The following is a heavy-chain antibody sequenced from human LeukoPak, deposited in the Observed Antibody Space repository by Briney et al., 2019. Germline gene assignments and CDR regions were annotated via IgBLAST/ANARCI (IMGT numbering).Heavy chain of an antibody. J-gene: IGHJ4*02. D-gene: IGHD3-3*01. CDR2: ITGDGGTT. Sequence: PGGSLPLPYAASGFTFGDYTMHWFRQPPGRGLQWVSLITGDGGTTSYAGSVKGRFTISRDNSKNSLYLHMNSLRNEDTALYYCAKGHFGAGHYWGQGTLVTVSS. CDR3: AKGHFGAGHY. CDR1: GFTFGDYT. V-gene: IGHV3-43*02.